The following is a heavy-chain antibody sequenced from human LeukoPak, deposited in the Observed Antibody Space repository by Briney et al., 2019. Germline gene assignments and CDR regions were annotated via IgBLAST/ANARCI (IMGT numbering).Heavy chain of an antibody. CDR1: GGSISSFY. D-gene: IGHD3-9*01. J-gene: IGHJ4*02. V-gene: IGHV4-59*01. Sequence: SETLSLTCTVCGGSISSFYWSCIRQPPGKGLEWIGYIYHSGTTYYNPSLKSRVTISVGTSKNQFSLKLSSVTAADTAEYYCASSYMGKTTINFDSWGQGTLVTVSS. CDR3: ASSYMGKTTINFDS. CDR2: IYHSGTT.